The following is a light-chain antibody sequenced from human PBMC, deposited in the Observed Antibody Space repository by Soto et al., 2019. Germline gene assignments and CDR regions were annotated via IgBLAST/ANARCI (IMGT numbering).Light chain of an antibody. J-gene: IGKJ1*01. V-gene: IGKV3-15*01. CDR1: QSVSSSY. CDR3: QQYNNWPT. Sequence: IELAQSAFPLSLSPGERATDSCRASQSVSSSYLAWYQQKPGQAPRLLIYGASTRATGIPARFSGSGSGTEFTLTISSLQSEDFAVYYCQQYNNWPTFGQGTKVDIK. CDR2: GAS.